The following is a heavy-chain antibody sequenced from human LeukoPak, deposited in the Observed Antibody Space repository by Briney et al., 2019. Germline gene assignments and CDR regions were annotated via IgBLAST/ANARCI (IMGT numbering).Heavy chain of an antibody. CDR1: GGSFSGYY. J-gene: IGHJ2*01. V-gene: IGHV4-34*01. D-gene: IGHD6-13*01. CDR2: INHSGST. CDR3: ARVYYSSSYDYWYFDL. Sequence: KASETLSLTCAVYGGSFSGYYWSWIRQPPGKGLEWIGEINHSGSTNYNPSLKSRVTISADTSKNQFSLKLSSVTAADTAVYYCARVYYSSSYDYWYFDLWGRGTLVTVSS.